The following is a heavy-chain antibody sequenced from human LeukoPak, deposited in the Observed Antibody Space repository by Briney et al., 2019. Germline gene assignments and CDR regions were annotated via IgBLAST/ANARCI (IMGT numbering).Heavy chain of an antibody. Sequence: GGSLRLSCAASGFTFSSYAMSWVRQAPGEGLEWVSAISGSGGSTYYADSVKGRFTISRDNSKNTLYLQMNSLRAEDTAVYYCAKLLWIQLWAFDYWGQGTLVTVSS. CDR2: ISGSGGST. D-gene: IGHD5-18*01. CDR3: AKLLWIQLWAFDY. J-gene: IGHJ4*02. CDR1: GFTFSSYA. V-gene: IGHV3-23*01.